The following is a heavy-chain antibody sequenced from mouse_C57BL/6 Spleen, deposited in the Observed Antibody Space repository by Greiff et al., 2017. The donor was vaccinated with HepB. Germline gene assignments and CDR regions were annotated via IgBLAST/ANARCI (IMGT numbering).Heavy chain of an antibody. CDR3: AKEGITTVVADYAMDY. CDR2: IWRGGST. V-gene: IGHV2-5*01. Sequence: VKLQESGPGLVQPSQSLSITCTVSGFSLTSYGVHWVSQSPGKGLEWLGVIWRGGSTDYNAAFMSRLSITKDNSKSQVFFKMNSLQADDTAIYYCAKEGITTVVADYAMDYWGQGTSVTVSS. CDR1: GFSLTSYG. D-gene: IGHD1-1*01. J-gene: IGHJ4*01.